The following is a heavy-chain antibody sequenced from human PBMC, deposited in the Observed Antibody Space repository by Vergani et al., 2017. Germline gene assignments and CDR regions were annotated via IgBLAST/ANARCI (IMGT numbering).Heavy chain of an antibody. D-gene: IGHD4-17*01. J-gene: IGHJ3*02. CDR3: ARPSAPGDYDALDI. CDR1: GFSFNSYW. V-gene: IGHV3-74*03. CDR2: IKSDGSIT. Sequence: DVHLAESGGGFFQPGGSLRLSCSASGFSFNSYWMHWVRQVPGKGLLWVSRIKSDGSITAYADSVKGRFTISRDNAQNTLYLQINSLRAEDTAVYHCARPSAPGDYDALDIWGQGTMVTVSS.